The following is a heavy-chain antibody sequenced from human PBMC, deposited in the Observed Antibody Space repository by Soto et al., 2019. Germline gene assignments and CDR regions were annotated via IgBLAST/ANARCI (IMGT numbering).Heavy chain of an antibody. Sequence: QVQLVQSGAEVKKPGASVKVSCKTSGYTFTSYGISWVRQAPGQGLEWMGWISAYNGNTNYAQKLQGRVTMTTDTSTSTAYMELRSLRSDDTAVYYCARALHPYSSGWYSSPWGQGTLVTVSS. CDR2: ISAYNGNT. CDR1: GYTFTSYG. CDR3: ARALHPYSSGWYSSP. D-gene: IGHD6-19*01. V-gene: IGHV1-18*01. J-gene: IGHJ5*02.